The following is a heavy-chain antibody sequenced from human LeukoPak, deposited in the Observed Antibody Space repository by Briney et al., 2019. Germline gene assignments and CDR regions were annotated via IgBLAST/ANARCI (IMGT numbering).Heavy chain of an antibody. Sequence: PSETLSLTCTVSGGSISSYYWSWIRQPPGKGLEWIGYIYYSGSTNYNPSLKSRVTISVDTSKNQFSLKLSSVTAADTAVYYCARQISVAAAGTLIDYWGQGTLVTVSS. CDR2: IYYSGST. CDR3: ARQISVAAAGTLIDY. V-gene: IGHV4-59*08. D-gene: IGHD6-13*01. J-gene: IGHJ4*02. CDR1: GGSISSYY.